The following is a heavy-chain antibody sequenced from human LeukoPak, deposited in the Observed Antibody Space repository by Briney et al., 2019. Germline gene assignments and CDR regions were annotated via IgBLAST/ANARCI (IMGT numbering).Heavy chain of an antibody. D-gene: IGHD4-23*01. CDR1: GYSFTSNW. CDR2: IFPRDSDT. J-gene: IGHJ4*02. CDR3: ARRDYGGHAAYFDY. Sequence: GGSLQISCQGSGYSFTSNWIGWVRQLPGKGREGMGIIFPRDSDTVYSPSFQGQVTMSVDKSISTAYLQWSSLKASDTAIYYCARRDYGGHAAYFDYWGQGTLVTVSS. V-gene: IGHV5-51*01.